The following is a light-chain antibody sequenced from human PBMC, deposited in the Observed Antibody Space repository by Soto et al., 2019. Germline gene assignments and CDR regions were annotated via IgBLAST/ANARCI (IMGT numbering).Light chain of an antibody. Sequence: EIVMTQSPATLSVSPGKRATLSCRASRNINRKLAWYQQKPGQAPRLLISGASTRATGIPARFSGSGYGTEFPLTISSLQEEDFAVYCCQQYYDYPPLIVGGGTKVEIK. CDR3: QQYYDYPPLI. J-gene: IGKJ4*01. CDR1: RNINRK. V-gene: IGKV3-15*01. CDR2: GAS.